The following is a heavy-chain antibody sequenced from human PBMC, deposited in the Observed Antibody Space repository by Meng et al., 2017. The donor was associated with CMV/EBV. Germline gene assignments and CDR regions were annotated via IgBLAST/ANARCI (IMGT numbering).Heavy chain of an antibody. CDR1: GGFFSGFC. V-gene: IGHV4-4*07. J-gene: IGHJ4*02. Sequence: QVRLEESVPGLGQSSEILSLTCSVCGGFFSGFCWTWIRQPAGKGLEWIGRIYSTGGTNYTPSFESRVTISLDGSNNQFSLKLNSVTAADTAIYYCARERGDDSGYNFDSWGQGTLVTVSS. CDR2: IYSTGGT. D-gene: IGHD3-22*01. CDR3: ARERGDDSGYNFDS.